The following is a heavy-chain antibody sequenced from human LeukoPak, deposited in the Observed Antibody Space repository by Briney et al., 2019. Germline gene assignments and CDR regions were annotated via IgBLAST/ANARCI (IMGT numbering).Heavy chain of an antibody. V-gene: IGHV3-38-3*01. Sequence: PGGSLRLSCAASGFTVSSNEMSWVRQAPGKGLEWVSSISGGSTYYADSRKGRFTISRDNSKNTLYLQMNSLRPEDTAVHYCAKDRRHSAASGYYSHDGFDIWGQGTMVSVSS. CDR3: AKDRRHSAASGYYSHDGFDI. D-gene: IGHD3-22*01. J-gene: IGHJ3*02. CDR1: GFTVSSNE. CDR2: ISGGST.